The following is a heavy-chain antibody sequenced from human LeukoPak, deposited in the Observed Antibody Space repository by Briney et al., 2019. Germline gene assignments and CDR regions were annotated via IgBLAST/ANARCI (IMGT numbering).Heavy chain of an antibody. CDR1: GYSFTTYW. CDR2: IDPSDSDT. CDR3: ARHTSGIAAGFDP. Sequence: EESLKISCKGSGYSFTTYWISWVRQMPGKGLEWMGRIDPSDSDTKYSPSFQGHVTISADKSISTAYLQWSSLKASDTAMYYCARHTSGIAAGFDPWGQGTLVTVSS. D-gene: IGHD6-13*01. J-gene: IGHJ5*02. V-gene: IGHV5-10-1*01.